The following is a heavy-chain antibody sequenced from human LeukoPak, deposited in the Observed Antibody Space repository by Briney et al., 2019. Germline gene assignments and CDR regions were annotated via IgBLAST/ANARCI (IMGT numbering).Heavy chain of an antibody. CDR3: GGVAVPYYYYMDV. D-gene: IGHD2-15*01. Sequence: PGGSLRLSCAASGFTVSSNYMSWVRRAPGKGLEWVSVIYSGGSTYYADSVKGRFTISRDNSKNTLYLQMNSLRAEDTAVYYCGGVAVPYYYYMDVWGKGTTVTVSS. CDR2: IYSGGST. J-gene: IGHJ6*03. V-gene: IGHV3-53*01. CDR1: GFTVSSNY.